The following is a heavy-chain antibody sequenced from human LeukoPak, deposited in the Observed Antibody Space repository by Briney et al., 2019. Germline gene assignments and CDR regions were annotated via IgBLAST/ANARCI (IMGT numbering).Heavy chain of an antibody. J-gene: IGHJ4*02. D-gene: IGHD1-14*01. CDR1: GFTFRSHG. V-gene: IGHV3-33*03. CDR2: IWYDGSKE. Sequence: GGSLRLSCAASGFTFRSHGMHWVRQAPGKGLEWAAVIWYDGSKEYYADSVKGRFTVSRDNSKNTLYLQMNSLRAEDTAVYYCAKPSTITPPHYFDYWGQGTLVTVSS. CDR3: AKPSTITPPHYFDY.